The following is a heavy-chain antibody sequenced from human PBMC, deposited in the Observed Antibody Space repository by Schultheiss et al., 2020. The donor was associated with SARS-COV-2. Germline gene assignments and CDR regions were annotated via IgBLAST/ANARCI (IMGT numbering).Heavy chain of an antibody. D-gene: IGHD1-26*01. Sequence: ASVKVSCKVSGHILSELSMHWVRQAPGKGLEWMGGFDPDDDETFYAEKFQGRVTMTEDTSTDTAHMELRSLRSDDTAVYYCAEGVGANRNLDYWGQGTLVTVSS. CDR1: GHILSELS. CDR3: AEGVGANRNLDY. J-gene: IGHJ4*02. V-gene: IGHV1-24*01. CDR2: FDPDDDET.